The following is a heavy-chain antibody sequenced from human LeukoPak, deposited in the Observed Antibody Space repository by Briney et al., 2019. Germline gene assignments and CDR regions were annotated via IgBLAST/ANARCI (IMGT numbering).Heavy chain of an antibody. J-gene: IGHJ4*02. D-gene: IGHD3-3*02. CDR2: IYSGGST. CDR3: ARDATSISGVPFDY. Sequence: GGSLRLSCAASGFTVSSNYMSWVRQAPGKGLEWVSVIYSGGSTYYADSVKGRFTVSRDNAKNSLYLQMNSLRAEDTAVYYCARDATSISGVPFDYWGQGTLVTVSS. CDR1: GFTVSSNY. V-gene: IGHV3-66*01.